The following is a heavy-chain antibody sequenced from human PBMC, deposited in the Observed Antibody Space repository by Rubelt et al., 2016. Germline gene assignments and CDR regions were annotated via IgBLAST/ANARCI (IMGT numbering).Heavy chain of an antibody. J-gene: IGHJ4*02. CDR2: IDPSDSYT. CDR1: GYSFTSYW. CDR3: AIYDFWSGYYLDY. V-gene: IGHV5-10-1*01. Sequence: EVQLVQSGAEVKKPGESLKISCKGSGYSFTSYWISWVRQMPGTGLEWMGRIDPSDSYTNYSPAFHGHVPISSAKSIVTAYLQWSSLKASDTAMYYCAIYDFWSGYYLDYWGQGTLVTVSS. D-gene: IGHD3-3*01.